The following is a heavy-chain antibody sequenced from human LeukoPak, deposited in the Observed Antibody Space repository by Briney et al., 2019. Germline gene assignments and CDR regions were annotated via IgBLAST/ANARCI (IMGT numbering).Heavy chain of an antibody. Sequence: GESLKISCKGSGYSFTSYWIGWVRQMPGKGLEWMGIIYPGDSDTRYSPSFQGQVTISADKSISTAYLQWSSLKASDTAMYYCARQALCSSSWYWFDPWGQGTLVTVSS. V-gene: IGHV5-51*01. D-gene: IGHD6-13*01. CDR3: ARQALCSSSWYWFDP. J-gene: IGHJ5*02. CDR1: GYSFTSYW. CDR2: IYPGDSDT.